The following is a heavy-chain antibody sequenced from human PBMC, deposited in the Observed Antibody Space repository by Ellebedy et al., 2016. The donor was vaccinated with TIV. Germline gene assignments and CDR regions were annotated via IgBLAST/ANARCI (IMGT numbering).Heavy chain of an antibody. D-gene: IGHD1-26*01. J-gene: IGHJ3*02. CDR3: ARDYSGSYYVAAFDI. V-gene: IGHV3-48*01. Sequence: PGGSLRLSCAASGFTFSSYSMNWVRQAPGKGLEWVSYISSSSSTIYYADSVKGRFTISRDNAKNSLYLQMNSLRAEDTAVYYCARDYSGSYYVAAFDIWGQGTMVTVSS. CDR2: ISSSSSTI. CDR1: GFTFSSYS.